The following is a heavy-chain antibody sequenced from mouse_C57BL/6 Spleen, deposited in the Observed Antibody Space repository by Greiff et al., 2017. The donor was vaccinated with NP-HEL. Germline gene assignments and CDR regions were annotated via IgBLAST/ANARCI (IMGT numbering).Heavy chain of an antibody. CDR2: ISNLAYSI. CDR3: ARAGFDY. CDR1: GFTFSDYG. Sequence: EVKLVESGGGLVQPGGSRKLSCAASGFTFSDYGMAWVRQAPGKGPEWVAFISNLAYSIYYADTVTGRFTISGENAKNTLYLEMSSLWSEDTAMYYCARAGFDYWGQGTTLTVSS. J-gene: IGHJ2*01. V-gene: IGHV5-15*02.